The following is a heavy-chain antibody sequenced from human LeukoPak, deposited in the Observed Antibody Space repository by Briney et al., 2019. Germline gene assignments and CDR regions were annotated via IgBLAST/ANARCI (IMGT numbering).Heavy chain of an antibody. CDR1: GFTFSSYW. V-gene: IGHV3-74*01. CDR2: INSDGSST. D-gene: IGHD3-9*01. CDR3: AKWGDYDVLTGYYVSDF. Sequence: GGSLRLSCAASGFTFSSYWMHWVRQAPGKGLVWVSRINSDGSSTSYADSVKGRFTLSRDSSKNTLYLQMNSLRADDTAVYYCAKWGDYDVLTGYYVSDFWGQGTLVTVSS. J-gene: IGHJ4*02.